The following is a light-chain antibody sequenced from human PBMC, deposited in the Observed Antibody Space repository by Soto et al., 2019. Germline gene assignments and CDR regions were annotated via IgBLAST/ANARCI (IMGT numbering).Light chain of an antibody. CDR3: QQYVSSPT. Sequence: IVLTQSPGTLSLSPGERAALSCRASQSVSSTYLAWYQHKPGQAPRLLIYGGSSRATGIPDRFSGSGSGTDFTLTISRLEPEDFAVYYCQQYVSSPTFGQGTKVDIK. CDR1: QSVSSTY. CDR2: GGS. J-gene: IGKJ1*01. V-gene: IGKV3-20*01.